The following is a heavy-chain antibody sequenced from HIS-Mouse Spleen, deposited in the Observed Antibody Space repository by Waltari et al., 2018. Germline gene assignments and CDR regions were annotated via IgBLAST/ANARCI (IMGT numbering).Heavy chain of an antibody. D-gene: IGHD2-15*01. CDR2: INHSGST. V-gene: IGHV4-34*01. J-gene: IGHJ3*02. Sequence: QVQLQQWGAGLLKPSETLSLTCAVYGGSFSGYYWSWIRQPPGKGLEWLGEINHSGSTNYNPSLKSRVTISVDTSKNHFSLKLSSVTAADTAVYYCARQYCSGGSCFDAFDIWGQGTMVTVSS. CDR3: ARQYCSGGSCFDAFDI. CDR1: GGSFSGYY.